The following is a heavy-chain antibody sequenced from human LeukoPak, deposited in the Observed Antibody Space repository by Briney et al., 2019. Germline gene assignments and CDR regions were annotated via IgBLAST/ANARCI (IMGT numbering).Heavy chain of an antibody. CDR2: ISFSGDII. J-gene: IGHJ6*02. D-gene: IGHD3-22*01. CDR3: ARGLHYYDSSGFYYYYYYGMDV. CDR1: GFTFSGYE. V-gene: IGHV3-48*03. Sequence: PGGSLRLSCAASGFTFSGYEMNWVRQAPGRGLEWVSYISFSGDIIHYADSVKGRFTVSRENTKNSLYLQMNSLRAEDTAVYYCARGLHYYDSSGFYYYYYYGMDVWGQGTTVTVSS.